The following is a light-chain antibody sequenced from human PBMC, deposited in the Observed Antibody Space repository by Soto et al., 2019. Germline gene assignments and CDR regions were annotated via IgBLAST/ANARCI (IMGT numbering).Light chain of an antibody. J-gene: IGKJ3*01. CDR1: QSVASSY. V-gene: IGKV3-20*01. CDR3: QQYGDSPLT. CDR2: GAS. Sequence: EVVLTQSPGTLSLSPGERVTLSCRASQSVASSYLAWYQQKPGQPPRLLIYGASTRAAAIPDRFSGSGSGADFALSIDGLEPEDFAIYYCQQYGDSPLTFGPGTRVD.